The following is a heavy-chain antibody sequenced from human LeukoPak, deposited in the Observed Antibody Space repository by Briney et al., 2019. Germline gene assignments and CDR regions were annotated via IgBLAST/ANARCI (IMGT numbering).Heavy chain of an antibody. CDR1: GYSLSSGYY. J-gene: IGHJ6*03. Sequence: SETLSLTCAVSGYSLSSGYYWGWIRQPPRKGLEWIGSIYHSGSTYYNQSLKSRVTISVDTSKNQFSLKLSSVTAADTAVYYCAISAPSAPIYYYYMDVWGKGTTVTVSS. V-gene: IGHV4-38-2*01. CDR2: IYHSGST. D-gene: IGHD6-6*01. CDR3: AISAPSAPIYYYYMDV.